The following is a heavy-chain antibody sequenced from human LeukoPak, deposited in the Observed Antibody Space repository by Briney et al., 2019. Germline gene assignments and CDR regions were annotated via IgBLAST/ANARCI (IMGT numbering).Heavy chain of an antibody. CDR3: ARDAANCGGDCYPDY. Sequence: ASVKVSCKASGYTFTSYGISWVRQAPGQGLEWMGWISAYNGNTNYAQKLQGRVTMTTDTSTSTAYMELRSLRSDDTAVYYCARDAANCGGDCYPDYWGQGTLVTVSS. CDR1: GYTFTSYG. V-gene: IGHV1-18*01. J-gene: IGHJ4*01. CDR2: ISAYNGNT. D-gene: IGHD2-21*02.